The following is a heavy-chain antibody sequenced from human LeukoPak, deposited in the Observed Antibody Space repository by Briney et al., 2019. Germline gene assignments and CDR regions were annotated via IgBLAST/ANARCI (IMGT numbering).Heavy chain of an antibody. Sequence: PGGSLRLSCAASGFTFDDYGMSWVRQAPGKGLEWVSGINWNGGSTGYADSVKGRFTISRDNAKNTLYLQMNSLRAEDTALYYCARVGNIVVVPAASYYFDYWGQGTLVTVSS. CDR2: INWNGGST. J-gene: IGHJ4*02. CDR1: GFTFDDYG. V-gene: IGHV3-20*04. D-gene: IGHD2-2*01. CDR3: ARVGNIVVVPAASYYFDY.